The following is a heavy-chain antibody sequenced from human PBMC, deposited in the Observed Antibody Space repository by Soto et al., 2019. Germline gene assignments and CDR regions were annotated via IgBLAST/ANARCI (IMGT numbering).Heavy chain of an antibody. D-gene: IGHD2-2*01. J-gene: IGHJ5*02. CDR1: GFTFGGSP. Sequence: EAQLVQSGGGLVQPGGSLQLSCAASGFTFGGSPVHWVRQASGKGLESVGRIRSDSASSAIAYAASVRGRFTLSRDDSKNTAYLQVNSLEVEDTALYYCVLKGCRRTGCYSLDLWCQGNLVSVSS. CDR2: IRSDSASSAI. V-gene: IGHV3-73*01. CDR3: VLKGCRRTGCYSLDL.